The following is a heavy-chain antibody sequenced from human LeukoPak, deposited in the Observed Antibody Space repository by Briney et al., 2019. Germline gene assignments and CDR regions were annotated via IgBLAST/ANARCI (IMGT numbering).Heavy chain of an antibody. D-gene: IGHD1-1*01. J-gene: IGHJ4*02. CDR3: ARGGWNDVTSDY. V-gene: IGHV4-31*03. CDR1: GGSISSGGYY. CDR2: IYYSGST. Sequence: SETLSLTCTVSGGSISSGGYYWSWIRQHPGTGLEWIGYIYYSGSTYYNPSLKSRVTISVDTSKNQFSLKLSSVTAADTAVYYCARGGWNDVTSDYWGQGTLVTVSS.